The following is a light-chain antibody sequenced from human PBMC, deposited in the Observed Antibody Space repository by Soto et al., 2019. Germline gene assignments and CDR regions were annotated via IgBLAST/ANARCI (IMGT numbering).Light chain of an antibody. V-gene: IGKV3-20*01. CDR1: QSVSSSY. Sequence: EILLTQSPGTLSLSPGERAALSCMASQSVSSSYLAWYQQKPGQAPRLLIYGASSRATGIPDRFSGSGSGTDFTLTISRLEPEDFAVYYCQQYGSSPPINFGQGTRLEI. CDR3: QQYGSSPPIN. J-gene: IGKJ5*01. CDR2: GAS.